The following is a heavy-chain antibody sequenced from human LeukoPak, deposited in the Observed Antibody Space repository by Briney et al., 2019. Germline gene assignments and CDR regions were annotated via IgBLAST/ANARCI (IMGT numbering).Heavy chain of an antibody. CDR2: FDPEDGEP. CDR1: GYSLTDLS. D-gene: IGHD4-17*01. J-gene: IGHJ4*02. CDR3: AKSHGDYGLLDY. V-gene: IGHV1-24*01. Sequence: GASVNVSCKVSGYSLTDLSLHWVQQAPGKGLEWMGGFDPEDGEPIYAQKFQGRLSITEDTSKNTGYMELRTLRSEDTALYYCAKSHGDYGLLDYWGQGTLVTVSS.